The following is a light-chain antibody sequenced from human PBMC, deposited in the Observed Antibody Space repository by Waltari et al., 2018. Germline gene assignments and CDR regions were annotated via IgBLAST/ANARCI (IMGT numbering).Light chain of an antibody. J-gene: IGLJ2*01. CDR2: SNV. CDR1: WSNIGTNV. CDR3: SAWDDSLNGHVI. V-gene: IGLV1-44*01. Sequence: QSLLTQPPSASGTPGQTVTIFCSGSWSNIGTNVVSWYQRLPGTAPKLLIHSNVQRPSGVPDRFSCSKSGTSASLAISGLQSADEADYYCSAWDDSLNGHVIFGGGTKLTVL.